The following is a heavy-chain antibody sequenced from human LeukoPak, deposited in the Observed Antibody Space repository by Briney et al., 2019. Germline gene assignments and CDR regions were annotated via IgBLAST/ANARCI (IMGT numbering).Heavy chain of an antibody. J-gene: IGHJ5*02. V-gene: IGHV3-21*01. D-gene: IGHD4-17*01. CDR2: ISSSSSYI. Sequence: GGSLRLSCAASGFTFSSYSMNWVRQAPGKGLEWVSSISSSSSYIYYADSVKGRFTISRDNAKNSLYLQMNSLRAEDTAVYYCARGGPGLATVTTSRGTRHRAHWFDPWGQGTLVTVSS. CDR3: ARGGPGLATVTTSRGTRHRAHWFDP. CDR1: GFTFSSYS.